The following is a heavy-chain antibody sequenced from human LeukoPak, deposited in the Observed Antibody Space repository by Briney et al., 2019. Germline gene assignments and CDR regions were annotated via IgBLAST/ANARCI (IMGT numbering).Heavy chain of an antibody. CDR3: ARYDYVWGKTFDI. CDR1: GFTFSSYW. CDR2: IKQDGSEK. V-gene: IGHV3-7*01. D-gene: IGHD3-16*01. Sequence: PGGSLRLSCAASGFTFSSYWMSCVRQAPGKGLEWVANIKQDGSEKYYVDSVKGRFTISRDNAKNSLFLQMSSLRAEDTAAYYCARYDYVWGKTFDIWGQGTMVTVSS. J-gene: IGHJ3*02.